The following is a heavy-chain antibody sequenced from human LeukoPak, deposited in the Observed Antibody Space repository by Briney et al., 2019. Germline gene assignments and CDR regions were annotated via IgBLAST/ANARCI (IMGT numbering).Heavy chain of an antibody. D-gene: IGHD5-12*01. CDR2: ISHDGSSK. V-gene: IGHV3-30-3*01. CDR3: ASDSQSGYSGYDPFDY. Sequence: GGSLRLSCAASGFTFSNHGMHWVRQAPGKGLEWVAVISHDGSSKYYADSVKGRFTISRDNSKNTLYLQMNSLRVEDTAVYYCASDSQSGYSGYDPFDYWGQGTLVTVSS. J-gene: IGHJ4*02. CDR1: GFTFSNHG.